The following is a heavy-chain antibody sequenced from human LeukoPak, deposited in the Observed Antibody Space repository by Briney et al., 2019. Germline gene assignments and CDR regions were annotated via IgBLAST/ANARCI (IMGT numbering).Heavy chain of an antibody. Sequence: PGGSLRLSCAASGFTFSSYVMSCVRQAPGKGLEWVSAISGSGGSTYYADSVKGRFTISRDNSKNTLYLHMNSLRAKDTAVFNVAEGRVVVPASRSDYWGEGTLVTVSS. J-gene: IGHJ4*02. D-gene: IGHD2-2*01. CDR2: ISGSGGST. CDR1: GFTFSSYV. V-gene: IGHV3-23*01. CDR3: AEGRVVVPASRSDY.